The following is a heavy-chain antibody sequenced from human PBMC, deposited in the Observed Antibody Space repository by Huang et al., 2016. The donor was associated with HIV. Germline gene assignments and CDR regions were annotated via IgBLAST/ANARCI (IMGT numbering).Heavy chain of an antibody. V-gene: IGHV3-7*01. CDR3: ATMRGFNLLDS. J-gene: IGHJ4*02. CDR2: IKQDESER. D-gene: IGHD5-12*01. CDR1: GFSFSSYW. Sequence: EVQLVESGGGLVQPGGSLRLSCAASGFSFSSYWMSWVRQAPGKGLEWLANIKQDESERYYGVSVKDRFTISRDNAKNSLYLQMSSLRVEDSAVYYCATMRGFNLLDSWGQGTLVTVSS.